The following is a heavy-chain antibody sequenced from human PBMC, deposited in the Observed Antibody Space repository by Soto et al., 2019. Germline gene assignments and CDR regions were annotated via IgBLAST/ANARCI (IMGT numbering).Heavy chain of an antibody. D-gene: IGHD2-8*02. J-gene: IGHJ4*02. V-gene: IGHV4-61*02. CDR2: FPLSGTT. CDR1: GGSISSGGYY. Sequence: PSETLSLTCTVSGGSISSGGYYWSWIRQHPGKGLEWIGRFPLSGTTYYNPSLRSRVTMSADVSKNHFSLRLTSVTAADTALYYCARGMTPPGAPAWYYFDSWGQGTLVTVSS. CDR3: ARGMTPPGAPAWYYFDS.